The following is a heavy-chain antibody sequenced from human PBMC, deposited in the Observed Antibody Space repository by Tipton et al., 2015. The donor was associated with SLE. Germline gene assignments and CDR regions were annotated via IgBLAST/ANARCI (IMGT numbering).Heavy chain of an antibody. Sequence: GSLRLSCAASGFTVSSNFMGWVRQAPGKGLEWVSVIYSGGSTYYADSVKDRFTVSRDNYKDTLYLQMNSLRAEDTAVYYCAVVYSSGYGLDYWGRGTLVTVSS. CDR2: IYSGGST. V-gene: IGHV3-66*01. CDR3: AVVYSSGYGLDY. D-gene: IGHD6-19*01. J-gene: IGHJ4*02. CDR1: GFTVSSNF.